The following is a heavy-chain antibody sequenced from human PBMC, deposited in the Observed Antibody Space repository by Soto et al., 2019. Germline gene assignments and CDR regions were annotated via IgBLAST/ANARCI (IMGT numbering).Heavy chain of an antibody. V-gene: IGHV4-4*02. D-gene: IGHD6-13*01. CDR1: GVSISSHDW. CDR3: ATRDSGRVY. J-gene: IGHJ4*02. Sequence: QVQLQESGPGLVKPSGTLSLTCAVSGVSISSHDWWTWVRQPPGKGLEWIGESHQSGNTNYNSSLESRVTISVDKSKTQFSLKLTSVTVADTAVYYCATRDSGRVYWGQGTLVTVSS. CDR2: SHQSGNT.